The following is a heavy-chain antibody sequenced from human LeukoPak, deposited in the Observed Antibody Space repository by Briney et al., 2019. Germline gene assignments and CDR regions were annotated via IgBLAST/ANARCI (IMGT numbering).Heavy chain of an antibody. V-gene: IGHV3-11*01. J-gene: IGHJ4*02. CDR3: AREHEYSSSWYYFDY. CDR1: GFTFSDYY. D-gene: IGHD6-13*01. Sequence: GGSLRLSCAASGFTFSDYYMSWIRQAPGKGLEWVSYISSSGSTIYYADSVKGRYTISRDNAKNSLYLQMNSLRAEDTAVYYCAREHEYSSSWYYFDYWGQGTLVTVSS. CDR2: ISSSGSTI.